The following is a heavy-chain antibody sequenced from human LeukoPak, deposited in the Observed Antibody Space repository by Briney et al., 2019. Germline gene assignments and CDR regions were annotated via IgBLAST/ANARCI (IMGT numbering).Heavy chain of an antibody. CDR1: GGSISSGDYY. CDR3: STYYYDSSGYYSNPFDY. J-gene: IGHJ4*02. CDR2: IYYSGST. D-gene: IGHD3-22*01. Sequence: SETLSLTCTVSGGSISSGDYYWSWIRQPPGKGLEWIGYIYYSGSTYYNPSLKSRVTISVDTSKNQFSLKLSSVTAADTAVYYCSTYYYDSSGYYSNPFDYWGQGTLVTVSS. V-gene: IGHV4-30-4*03.